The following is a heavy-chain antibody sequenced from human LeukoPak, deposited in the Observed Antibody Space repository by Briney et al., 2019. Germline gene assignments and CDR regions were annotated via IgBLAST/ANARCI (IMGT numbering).Heavy chain of an antibody. CDR2: ISVYNGNT. CDR3: ARDDYGDSKGRFDP. V-gene: IGHV1-18*01. J-gene: IGHJ5*02. CDR1: GYTFNNYG. D-gene: IGHD4-17*01. Sequence: ASVKVSCKASGYTFNNYGITWVRQAPGQGLEWMGWISVYNGNTNYAQKLQGRLTMTTDTSTSTAYMELRSLRSDDTAVYYCARDDYGDSKGRFDPWGQGTLVTVSS.